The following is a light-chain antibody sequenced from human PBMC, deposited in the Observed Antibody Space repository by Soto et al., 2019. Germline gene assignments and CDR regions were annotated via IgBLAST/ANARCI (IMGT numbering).Light chain of an antibody. CDR1: SSDVGGYNY. CDR3: GAWDESLNGYV. V-gene: IGLV2-11*01. J-gene: IGLJ1*01. CDR2: DVT. Sequence: QSVLTQPRSVSGSPGQSVTISCTGTSSDVGGYNYVSWYQQQPGKAPRLMIYDVTKRPSGVPDRFSGSKSGTSASLAINGLQSGDEADYYCGAWDESLNGYVFGTGTKVTVL.